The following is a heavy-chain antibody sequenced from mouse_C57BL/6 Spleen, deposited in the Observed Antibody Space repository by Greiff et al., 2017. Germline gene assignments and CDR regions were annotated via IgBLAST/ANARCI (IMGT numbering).Heavy chain of an antibody. D-gene: IGHD2-1*01. J-gene: IGHJ2*01. CDR1: GFTFSSYA. CDR2: ISDGGSYT. Sequence: EVKVVESGGGLVKPGGSLKLSCAASGFTFSSYAMSWVRQTPEKRLEWVATISDGGSYTYYPDNVKGRFTISRDNAKNNLYLQMSHLKSEDTAMYYCARGYYGNLFDYWGQGTTLTVSS. V-gene: IGHV5-4*03. CDR3: ARGYYGNLFDY.